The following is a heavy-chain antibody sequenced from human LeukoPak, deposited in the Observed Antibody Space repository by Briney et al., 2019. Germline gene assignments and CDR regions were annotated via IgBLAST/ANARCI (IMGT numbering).Heavy chain of an antibody. CDR1: GFTVSSNY. Sequence: HPGGSLRLSCAASGFTVSSNYMSWVRQAPGKGLEWVSVIYSGGSTYYADSVKGRFTISRDNSKNTLYLQMNSLRAEDTAVYYCARATSPGYDFWSGYLSRYGMDVWGQGTTVTVSS. CDR2: IYSGGST. V-gene: IGHV3-53*01. D-gene: IGHD3-3*01. CDR3: ARATSPGYDFWSGYLSRYGMDV. J-gene: IGHJ6*02.